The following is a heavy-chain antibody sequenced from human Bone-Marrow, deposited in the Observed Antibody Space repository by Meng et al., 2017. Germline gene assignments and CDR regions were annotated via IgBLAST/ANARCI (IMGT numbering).Heavy chain of an antibody. V-gene: IGHV4-31*03. J-gene: IGHJ2*01. CDR3: ASLYGDSSVWYLDL. D-gene: IGHD4-17*01. CDR2: IYYSGST. CDR1: GGSISSGNHY. Sequence: QGQLQESGLGLVKPSQTLSLTCTVSGGSISSGNHYWSWIRQHPGKGLEYIGYIYYSGSTYYNPSLKSRVIISVDTSKNQFSLRLNSVTAADTAVYYCASLYGDSSVWYLDLWGRGTLVTVSS.